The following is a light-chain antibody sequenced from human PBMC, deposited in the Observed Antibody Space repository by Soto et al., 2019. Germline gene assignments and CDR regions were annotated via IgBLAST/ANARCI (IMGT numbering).Light chain of an antibody. CDR3: QQYGSSSPTT. J-gene: IGKJ5*01. CDR2: GAS. Sequence: EIVLTQSPGTLSLSPGERATLSCRASQDVTSNYLAWYQQRPGQAPRLLIYGASNRATGIPDRFSGGGSGTDFTLTIIRLEPEDFAMYYCQQYGSSSPTTFGQGTRLEIE. V-gene: IGKV3-20*01. CDR1: QDVTSNY.